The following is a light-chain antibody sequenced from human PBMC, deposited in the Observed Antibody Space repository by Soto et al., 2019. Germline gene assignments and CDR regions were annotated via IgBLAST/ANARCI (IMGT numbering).Light chain of an antibody. CDR2: SNN. Sequence: QSVLTQPPSASGTPGQRVTISCSGSSSNIGSNTVNWYQQLPGTAPKLLIYSNNHRPSGVPDRLSGAKSGTSASLAISGRQSEDEADYYCAAWDASLNGVVFGGGTKLTVL. V-gene: IGLV1-44*01. J-gene: IGLJ2*01. CDR1: SSNIGSNT. CDR3: AAWDASLNGVV.